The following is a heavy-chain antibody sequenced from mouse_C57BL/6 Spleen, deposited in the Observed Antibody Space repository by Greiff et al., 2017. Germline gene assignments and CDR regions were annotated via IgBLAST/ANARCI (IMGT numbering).Heavy chain of an antibody. CDR3: TREKEDYDGFAY. D-gene: IGHD2-4*01. V-gene: IGHV1-15*01. J-gene: IGHJ3*01. CDR1: GYTFTDYE. Sequence: QVQLKQSGAELVRPGASVTLSCKASGYTFTDYEMHWVKQTPVHGLEWIGAIDPETGGTAYNQKFKGKAILTADKSSSTAYMELRSLTSEDSAVYYCTREKEDYDGFAYWGQGTLVTVSA. CDR2: IDPETGGT.